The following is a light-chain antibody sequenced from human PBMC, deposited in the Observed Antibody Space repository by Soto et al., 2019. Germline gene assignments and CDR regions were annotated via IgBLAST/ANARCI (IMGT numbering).Light chain of an antibody. Sequence: QSALTQPASVSGSPGQLITISCTGTSSDVGGYNFVSWYQQHPGKAPKLMIFEVSYRPSGVSNRFSGSKSGNTASLTISGLQAEDEADYYCSSYTSSSTLVFGGGTKVTVL. J-gene: IGLJ2*01. CDR2: EVS. CDR1: SSDVGGYNF. V-gene: IGLV2-14*01. CDR3: SSYTSSSTLV.